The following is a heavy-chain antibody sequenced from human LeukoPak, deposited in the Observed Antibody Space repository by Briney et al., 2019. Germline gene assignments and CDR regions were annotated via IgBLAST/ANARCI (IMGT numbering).Heavy chain of an antibody. CDR3: AREVADYDSSGYYSSGDWFDP. D-gene: IGHD3-22*01. Sequence: SETLSLTCTVSGGSISSGGYYWSWIRQHPGKGLEWIGYIYYSGSTYYDPSLKSRVTISVDTSKNQFSLKLSSVTAADTAVYYCAREVADYDSSGYYSSGDWFDPWGQGTLVTVSS. CDR1: GGSISSGGYY. CDR2: IYYSGST. J-gene: IGHJ5*02. V-gene: IGHV4-31*03.